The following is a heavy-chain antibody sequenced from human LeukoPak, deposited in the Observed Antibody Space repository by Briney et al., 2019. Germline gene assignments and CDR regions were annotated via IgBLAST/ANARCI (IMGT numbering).Heavy chain of an antibody. Sequence: GGSLRLSCAASGFIFSSYSMNWVRQAPGKGLEWVSSISSSSSYIYYADSVKGRFTISRDNAKNSLSLQMNSLRAEDTAVYYCARGGEPVGFDCWGQGTLVTVSS. J-gene: IGHJ4*02. CDR3: ARGGEPVGFDC. D-gene: IGHD1-26*01. V-gene: IGHV3-21*01. CDR2: ISSSSSYI. CDR1: GFIFSSYS.